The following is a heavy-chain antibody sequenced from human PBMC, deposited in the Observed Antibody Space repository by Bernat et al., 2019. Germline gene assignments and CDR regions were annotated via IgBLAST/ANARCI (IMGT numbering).Heavy chain of an antibody. Sequence: QVQLVQSGAEVKKPGTSVKVSCKASGYTFTSYAMHWVRQAPGQRLEWMGWINAGNGNTKYSQKFQGRVTITRDTSASTAYMELSSLRSEDTAVYYCARPSNGFWSGYSLYYYYYGMDVWGQGTTVTVSS. CDR2: INAGNGNT. CDR1: GYTFTSYA. CDR3: ARPSNGFWSGYSLYYYYYGMDV. V-gene: IGHV1-3*01. J-gene: IGHJ6*02. D-gene: IGHD3-3*01.